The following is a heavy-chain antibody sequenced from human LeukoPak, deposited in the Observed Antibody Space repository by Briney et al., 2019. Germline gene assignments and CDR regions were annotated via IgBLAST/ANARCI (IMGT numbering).Heavy chain of an antibody. CDR2: ISWSSGSL. Sequence: PGRSLRLSCTASGFTFDDYAMHWVRQAPGKGLEWVSGISWSSGSLGYADSVKGRFIISRDNAKNSLYLQMNSLRAEDTAVYYCARALGRYFDYWGQGALVTVSS. CDR3: ARALGRYFDY. V-gene: IGHV3-9*01. D-gene: IGHD1-1*01. J-gene: IGHJ4*02. CDR1: GFTFDDYA.